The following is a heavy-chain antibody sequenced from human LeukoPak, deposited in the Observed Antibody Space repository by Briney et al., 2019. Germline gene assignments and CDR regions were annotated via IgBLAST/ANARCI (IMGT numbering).Heavy chain of an antibody. CDR2: IVPIFGTA. CDR3: ARVLGDGDYVLDY. Sequence: SVKVSCKTSGGTFSSYAISWVRQAPGQGLEWMGGIVPIFGTANYAQKFQGRVTITTDESTSTAYMELSSLRSEDTAVYYCARVLGDGDYVLDYWGQGTLVTVSS. D-gene: IGHD4-17*01. CDR1: GGTFSSYA. J-gene: IGHJ4*02. V-gene: IGHV1-69*05.